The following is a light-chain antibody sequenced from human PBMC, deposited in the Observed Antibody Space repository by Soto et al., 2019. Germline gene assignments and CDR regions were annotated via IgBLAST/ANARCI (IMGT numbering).Light chain of an antibody. CDR3: MQALQTPLT. Sequence: DIVMTQSPLSLPVTPGEPASISCRSSQSLLHSDGYNYLDWFLQRTGQSPQLLIYLGSSRAAGGPDRFSGSGSGTDFTLKISRVVSEDVGVYYCMQALQTPLTFGGGTKVDIK. V-gene: IGKV2-28*01. J-gene: IGKJ4*01. CDR1: QSLLHSDGYNY. CDR2: LGS.